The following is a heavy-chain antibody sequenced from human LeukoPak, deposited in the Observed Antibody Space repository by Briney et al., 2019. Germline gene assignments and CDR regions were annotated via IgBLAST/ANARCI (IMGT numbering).Heavy chain of an antibody. J-gene: IGHJ4*02. Sequence: GGSLRLSCAASGFTFSSYAMHWVRQAPGKGLEYVSAISSNGGSTYYANSVKGRFTISRDNSKNTLYLQMGSLRAEDMAVYYCARGGPLYYDILTGYSPLDYWGQGTLVTVSS. CDR2: ISSNGGST. D-gene: IGHD3-9*01. CDR3: ARGGPLYYDILTGYSPLDY. V-gene: IGHV3-64*01. CDR1: GFTFSSYA.